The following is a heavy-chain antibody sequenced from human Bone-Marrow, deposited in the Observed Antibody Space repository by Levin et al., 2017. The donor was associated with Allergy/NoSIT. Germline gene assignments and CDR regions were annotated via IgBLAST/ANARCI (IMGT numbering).Heavy chain of an antibody. D-gene: IGHD4-17*01. V-gene: IGHV3-53*01. Sequence: GGSLRLSCAASGFTVSTNYVNWVRQAPGKGLEWVSVIYSGGATYYADSVKGRFIISRDNSKNTIYLQMNTLRAEDTGVYYCANGVSDDYGDYLRYWGQGTLVTVSS. J-gene: IGHJ4*02. CDR2: IYSGGAT. CDR1: GFTVSTNY. CDR3: ANGVSDDYGDYLRY.